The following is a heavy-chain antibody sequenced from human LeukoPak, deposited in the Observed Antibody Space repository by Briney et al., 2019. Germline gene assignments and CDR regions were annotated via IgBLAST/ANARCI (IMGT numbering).Heavy chain of an antibody. Sequence: SETLSLTCTVSGGSVSSGSYYWSWIRQPPGKGLEWIGYIYYSGSTNYNPSLKSRVTMSVDTSKNQFSLKLSSVTAADTAVYYCAREFSSGYLAYWGQGTLVAVSS. J-gene: IGHJ4*02. D-gene: IGHD3-22*01. CDR1: GGSVSSGSYY. V-gene: IGHV4-61*01. CDR3: AREFSSGYLAY. CDR2: IYYSGST.